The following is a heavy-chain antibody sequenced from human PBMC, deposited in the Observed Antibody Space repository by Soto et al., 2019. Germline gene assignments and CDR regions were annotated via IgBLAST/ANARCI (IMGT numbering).Heavy chain of an antibody. Sequence: GGSLRLSCAASGFTFSSYGMHWVRQAPGKGLEWVAVISYDGSNKYYADSVKGRFTISRDNSKNTLYLQMNSLRAEDTAVYYCAKDNGDWGYDILTGYYYYYGMDVWGQGTTVTVSS. CDR1: GFTFSSYG. CDR3: AKDNGDWGYDILTGYYYYYGMDV. J-gene: IGHJ6*02. D-gene: IGHD3-9*01. CDR2: ISYDGSNK. V-gene: IGHV3-30*18.